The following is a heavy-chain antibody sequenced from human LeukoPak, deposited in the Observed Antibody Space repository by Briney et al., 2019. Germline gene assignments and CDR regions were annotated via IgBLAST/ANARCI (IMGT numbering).Heavy chain of an antibody. CDR3: AREGHSSSWYNWFDP. V-gene: IGHV4-61*01. J-gene: IGHJ5*02. Sequence: SETLSLTCTVSGGSISSSSYYWGWIRQPPGKGLEWIGYIYYSGSTNYNPSLKSRVTISVDTSKNQFSLKLSSVTAADTAVYYCAREGHSSSWYNWFDPRGPGNPGHRLL. CDR2: IYYSGST. D-gene: IGHD6-13*01. CDR1: GGSISSSSYY.